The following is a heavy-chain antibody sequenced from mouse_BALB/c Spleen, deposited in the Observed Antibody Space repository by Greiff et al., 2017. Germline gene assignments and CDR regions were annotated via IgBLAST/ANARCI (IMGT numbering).Heavy chain of an antibody. CDR1: GFTFSSFG. V-gene: IGHV5-17*02. Sequence: EVQVVESGGGLVQPGGSRKLSCAASGFTFSSFGMHWVRQAPEKGLEWVAYISSGSSTIYYADTVKGRFTISRDNPKNTLFLQMTSLRSEDTAMYYCARGGYDGYAMDYWGQGTSVTVSS. CDR3: ARGGYDGYAMDY. CDR2: ISSGSSTI. D-gene: IGHD2-2*01. J-gene: IGHJ4*01.